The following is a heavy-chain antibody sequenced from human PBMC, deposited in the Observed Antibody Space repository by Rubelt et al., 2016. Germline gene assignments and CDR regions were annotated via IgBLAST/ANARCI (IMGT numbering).Heavy chain of an antibody. CDR1: GGSISGYF. Sequence: TVSGGSISGYFWSWIRQPPGKGLEWIGYIYYSGSTYYNPSLKSRVTMSVDTSKNQFSLRLSSVTAADTAVYYCARGRESQLRGYCYSGSCGFDFWGQGTLVTVSS. V-gene: IGHV4-59*04. J-gene: IGHJ4*02. D-gene: IGHD2-15*01. CDR2: IYYSGST. CDR3: ARGRESQLRGYCYSGSCGFDF.